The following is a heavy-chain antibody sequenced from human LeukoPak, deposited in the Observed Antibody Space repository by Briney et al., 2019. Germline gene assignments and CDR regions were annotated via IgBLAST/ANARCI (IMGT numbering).Heavy chain of an antibody. V-gene: IGHV4-4*09. CDR2: IYATGST. CDR1: GGSISSYY. Sequence: SETLSLTCTVSGGSISSYYWSWLRQPPGKGLEWIGYIYATGSTNYNPSLKSRVTISVDTSKNQFSLNLRSVTAADTAVYNCARHGSVRSPLGPWGQGALVTVSS. D-gene: IGHD3-10*01. CDR3: ARHGSVRSPLGP. J-gene: IGHJ5*02.